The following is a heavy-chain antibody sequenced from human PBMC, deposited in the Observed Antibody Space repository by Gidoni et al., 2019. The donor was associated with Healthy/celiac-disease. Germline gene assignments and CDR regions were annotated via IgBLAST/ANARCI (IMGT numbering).Heavy chain of an antibody. CDR2: INHSGST. V-gene: IGHV4-34*01. CDR1: GGSFSGYY. J-gene: IGHJ4*02. CDR3: ARGRGYSGYDNLTWFDY. Sequence: QVQLQQWGAGLLKPSETLSLTGAVYGGSFSGYYWSWSRQPPGKGLEWIGEINHSGSTNYNPSLQSRVTISVDTSKNQFSLKLSSVTAADTSVYYCARGRGYSGYDNLTWFDYWGQGTLVTVSS. D-gene: IGHD5-12*01.